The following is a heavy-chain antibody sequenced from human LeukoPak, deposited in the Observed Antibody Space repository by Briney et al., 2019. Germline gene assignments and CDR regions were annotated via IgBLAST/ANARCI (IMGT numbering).Heavy chain of an antibody. CDR3: ARGYLYYYDSSGYIDY. CDR1: GFTVSSNY. V-gene: IGHV3-66*01. D-gene: IGHD3-22*01. Sequence: GGSLRLSCAASGFTVSSNYMSWVRQAPGKGLEWVSIIYGGGNTYYADSVKGRFTISRDNSKNTLNLQMNSLRAEDTALYYCARGYLYYYDSSGYIDYWGQGTLVTVSS. J-gene: IGHJ4*02. CDR2: IYGGGNT.